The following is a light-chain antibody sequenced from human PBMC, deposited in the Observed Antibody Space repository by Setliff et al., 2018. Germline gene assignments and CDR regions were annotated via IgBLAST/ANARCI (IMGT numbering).Light chain of an antibody. CDR3: LSYTSKTTHAL. J-gene: IGLJ2*01. Sequence: QSVLTQPAAVSGSPGQPIAISCAGTSSDVGGYNYVSWYQQHPGKAPKLIIYEVTKRPSGVSDRFSGSKSGNTASLTISGLQAEDEAYYYCLSYTSKTTHALFAGGTKVTVL. CDR1: SSDVGGYNY. CDR2: EVT. V-gene: IGLV2-14*03.